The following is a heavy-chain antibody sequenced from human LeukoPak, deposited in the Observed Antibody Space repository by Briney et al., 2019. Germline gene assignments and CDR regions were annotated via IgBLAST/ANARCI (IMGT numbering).Heavy chain of an antibody. D-gene: IGHD3-3*01. CDR3: ARGLEWLTRRHTWFDP. V-gene: IGHV1-18*04. J-gene: IGHJ5*02. CDR2: ISAYNGNT. Sequence: ASVKVSCKASGYTFTGYYMHWVRQAPGQGLEWMGWISAYNGNTNYAQNLQGRVTMTTDTSTRTAYMELRSLRSDDTAVYYCARGLEWLTRRHTWFDPWGHGTLVTVSS. CDR1: GYTFTGYY.